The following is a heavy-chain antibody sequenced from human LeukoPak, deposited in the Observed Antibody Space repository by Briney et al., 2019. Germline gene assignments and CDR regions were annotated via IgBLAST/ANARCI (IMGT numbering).Heavy chain of an antibody. V-gene: IGHV2-5*02. J-gene: IGHJ4*02. CDR1: GFSLSTSGVG. CDR2: IYWDDDK. CDR3: AHPGLSISAFDD. Sequence: SGPALLKPTQTLTLTCTFSGFSLSTSGVGVGWIRQPPGKALEWLALIYWDDDKRYSPSLKSRLTITKDTSKNQVVLTMTNMDPVDTATYYCAHPGLSISAFDDWGQGGLETVSS. D-gene: IGHD6-6*01.